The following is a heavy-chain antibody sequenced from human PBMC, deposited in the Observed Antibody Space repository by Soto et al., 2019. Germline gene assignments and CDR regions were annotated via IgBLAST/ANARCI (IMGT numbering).Heavy chain of an antibody. Sequence: SETLSLTCTVSDDSSSSYKWSCIRQPPGRRLEWIGYIDSSGGTSYNPSLQSRVTISVDTSTKQFSLKLSSVTAADTAVYYCVRQGFGRLHGLVDVWGQGTTVTVSS. V-gene: IGHV4-59*08. CDR2: IDSSGGT. CDR1: DDSSSSYK. J-gene: IGHJ6*02. D-gene: IGHD3-10*01. CDR3: VRQGFGRLHGLVDV.